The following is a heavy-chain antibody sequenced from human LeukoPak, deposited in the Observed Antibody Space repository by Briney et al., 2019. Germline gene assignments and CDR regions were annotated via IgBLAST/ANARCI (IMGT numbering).Heavy chain of an antibody. Sequence: SETLSLTCTVSGGSISSSSYYWGWIRQPPGKGLEWIGSIYYSGSTYYNPSLKSRVTISVDTSNNQFSLRLTSVTAADTAVYFCARNDYYSAAFWGQGTLVTVSS. CDR2: IYYSGST. J-gene: IGHJ4*02. CDR1: GGSISSSSYY. V-gene: IGHV4-39*07. D-gene: IGHD3-22*01. CDR3: ARNDYYSAAF.